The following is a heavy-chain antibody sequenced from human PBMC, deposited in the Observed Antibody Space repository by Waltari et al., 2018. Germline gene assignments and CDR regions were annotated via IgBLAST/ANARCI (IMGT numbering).Heavy chain of an antibody. CDR3: ASSLYGDYTQIWGRVFDY. D-gene: IGHD4-17*01. V-gene: IGHV3-23*01. J-gene: IGHJ4*02. Sequence: VQLLESGGGLVQSGGSLRLYCAASGFTFRSYAMNWVRQAPGKGVGWVSVISGSVGITYYSDSVKGRFTISRDNSKNTLYLQMNNLRVEDTAVYYCASSLYGDYTQIWGRVFDYWGQGTLVTVSS. CDR1: GFTFRSYA. CDR2: ISGSVGIT.